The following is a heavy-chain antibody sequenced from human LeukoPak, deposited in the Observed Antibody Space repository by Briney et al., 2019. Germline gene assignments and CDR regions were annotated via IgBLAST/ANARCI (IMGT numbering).Heavy chain of an antibody. V-gene: IGHV1-2*02. Sequence: ASVKVSCKASGYTFTSYDINWVRQATGQGLEWMGWINPNSGGTNYAQKFQGRVTMTRDTSISTAYMELSRLRSDDTAVYYCARNGGTMVRGVNYYMDVWGKGTTVTVSS. CDR3: ARNGGTMVRGVNYYMDV. D-gene: IGHD3-10*01. J-gene: IGHJ6*03. CDR1: GYTFTSYD. CDR2: INPNSGGT.